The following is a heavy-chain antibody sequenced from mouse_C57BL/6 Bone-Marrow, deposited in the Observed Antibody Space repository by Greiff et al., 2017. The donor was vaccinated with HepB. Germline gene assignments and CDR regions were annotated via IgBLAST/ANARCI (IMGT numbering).Heavy chain of an antibody. CDR2: IYPGSGST. V-gene: IGHV1-55*01. D-gene: IGHD1-1*01. Sequence: QVQLKQSGAELVKPGASVKMSCKASGYTFTSYWITWVKQRPGQGLEWIGDIYPGSGSTNYNEKFKSKATLTVDTTSSTAYMQLSSLTSEDSAVYYCYTTVGYFDDWGTGTTVTVSS. CDR3: YTTVGYFDD. CDR1: GYTFTSYW. J-gene: IGHJ1*03.